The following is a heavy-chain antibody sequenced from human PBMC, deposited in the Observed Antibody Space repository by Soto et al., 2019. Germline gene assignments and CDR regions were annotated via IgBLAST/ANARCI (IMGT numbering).Heavy chain of an antibody. Sequence: GGSLRLSCAASGFTFSIYAMSWVRQAPGKGLEWVSVISGSCGSTYYADFVKGRFTISRDNSKNSLYLQMNSLRAEDTAVYYCAKDRAEYGMYVWGQGTTVTVSS. CDR1: GFTFSIYA. V-gene: IGHV3-23*01. CDR2: ISGSCGST. CDR3: AKDRAEYGMYV. J-gene: IGHJ6*02.